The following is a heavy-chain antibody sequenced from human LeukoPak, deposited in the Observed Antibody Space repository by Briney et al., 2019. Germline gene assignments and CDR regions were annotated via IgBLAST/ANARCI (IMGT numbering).Heavy chain of an antibody. CDR3: AREVYSSTWFDL. D-gene: IGHD6-13*01. CDR1: GLTLNTNK. V-gene: IGHV3-66*01. Sequence: HPGGSLRLSCAASGLTLNTNKMNWVRKVPGKGLEWVSVIYAGGNTYYADSVKERFTISRDNSRNTLYLQMNSLRGDDTAVYYCAREVYSSTWFDLWGQGTLVTVSS. J-gene: IGHJ4*02. CDR2: IYAGGNT.